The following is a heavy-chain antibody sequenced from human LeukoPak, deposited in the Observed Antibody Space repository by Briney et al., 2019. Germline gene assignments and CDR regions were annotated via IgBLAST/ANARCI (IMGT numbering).Heavy chain of an antibody. CDR3: ARVVPAAIRDAFDI. D-gene: IGHD2-2*01. CDR2: INPNSGGT. Sequence: ASVKVSCKASGYTFTGYYMHWVRQAPGQGLEWMGWINPNSGGTNYAQKFQGRVTMTRDTSISTAYMELSRLRSDDTAVYYCARVVPAAIRDAFDIWGQGTMVTVSS. CDR1: GYTFTGYY. V-gene: IGHV1-2*02. J-gene: IGHJ3*02.